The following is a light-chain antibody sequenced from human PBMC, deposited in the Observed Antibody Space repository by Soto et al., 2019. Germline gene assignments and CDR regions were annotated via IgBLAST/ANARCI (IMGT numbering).Light chain of an antibody. CDR1: SSNIGRNT. CDR3: AAWDDSLNAVV. Sequence: QPVLTQPPSASGTPGQRVTLSCSGSSSNIGRNTVNWYQQLPGTAPKVLIYSNNQRPSGVPDRLSGSKSGTSASLAISGLQSEDEADYYCAAWDDSLNAVVFGGGTKVTVL. J-gene: IGLJ2*01. CDR2: SNN. V-gene: IGLV1-44*01.